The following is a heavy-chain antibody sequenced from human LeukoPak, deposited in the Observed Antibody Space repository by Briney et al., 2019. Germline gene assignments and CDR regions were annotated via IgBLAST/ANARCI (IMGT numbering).Heavy chain of an antibody. Sequence: PSETLSLTCTVSGGSISSYYWSWIRQPPGKGLEWIGYIYYSGSTNYNPSLKSRVTISVDKSKNQFSLKLSSVTAADTAVYYCARWDYYGSGFAWGQGTLVTVSS. CDR3: ARWDYYGSGFA. CDR1: GGSISSYY. V-gene: IGHV4-59*12. D-gene: IGHD3-10*01. CDR2: IYYSGST. J-gene: IGHJ5*02.